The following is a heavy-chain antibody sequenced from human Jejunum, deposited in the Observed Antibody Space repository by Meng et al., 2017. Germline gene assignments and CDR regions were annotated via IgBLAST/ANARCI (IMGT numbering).Heavy chain of an antibody. CDR1: GFTFSSYA. CDR2: ITPSGDRP. V-gene: IGHV3-23*01. CDR3: AKRYCSDGACCGFDN. D-gene: IGHD2-8*01. Sequence: GGSLRLSCAASGFTFSSYAVNWVRQAPGKGLEGVSGITPSGDRPIYADSVKGRFTVSRANSKNTVYLQMNSLRADDTAVYYCAKRYCSDGACCGFDNWGQGTLVTVSS. J-gene: IGHJ4*02.